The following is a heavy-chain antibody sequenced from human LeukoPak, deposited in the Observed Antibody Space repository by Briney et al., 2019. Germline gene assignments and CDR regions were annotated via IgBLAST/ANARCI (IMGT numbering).Heavy chain of an antibody. CDR1: GGSISSYY. D-gene: IGHD3-22*01. J-gene: IGHJ4*02. Sequence: PSETLSLTCTVSGGSISSYYWSWIRQPPGKGLEWVGYIYYSGSTNYNPSLKSRVNISVDTSKNQFSLKLSSVTAADTAVHYCARAGYYDSSGYYSYWGQGTLVTVSS. V-gene: IGHV4-59*01. CDR2: IYYSGST. CDR3: ARAGYYDSSGYYSY.